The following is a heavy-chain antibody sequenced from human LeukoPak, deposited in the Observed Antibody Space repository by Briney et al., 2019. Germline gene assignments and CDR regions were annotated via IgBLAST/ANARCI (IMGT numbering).Heavy chain of an antibody. D-gene: IGHD1-26*01. CDR1: GFTFSSYW. Sequence: GGSLRLSCAASGFTFSSYWMSWVRQAPGKGLEWVAVISYDGSNKYYADSVKGRFTISRDNSKNTLYLQMNSLRAEDTAVYYCARGKDGIVDGNFDYWGQGTLVTVSS. V-gene: IGHV3-30*03. J-gene: IGHJ4*02. CDR2: ISYDGSNK. CDR3: ARGKDGIVDGNFDY.